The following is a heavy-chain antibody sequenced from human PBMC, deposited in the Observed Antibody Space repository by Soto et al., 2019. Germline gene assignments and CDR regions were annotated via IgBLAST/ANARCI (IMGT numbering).Heavy chain of an antibody. CDR2: IFHSGTT. V-gene: IGHV4-30-2*01. CDR1: GDSLSGPTYS. J-gene: IGHJ4*02. CDR3: ARSREFDY. Sequence: PSEPLSLTCGVSGDSLSGPTYSWNWIRQPPGKGLEWIGYIFHSGTTYYNPSLKSRVTTSIDVSKNQFSLSLRSLTAADTAVYYCARSREFDYWSQGTLVTVSS.